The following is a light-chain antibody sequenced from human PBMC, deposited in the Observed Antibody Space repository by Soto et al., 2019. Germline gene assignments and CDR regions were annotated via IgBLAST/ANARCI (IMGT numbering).Light chain of an antibody. J-gene: IGLJ1*01. V-gene: IGLV2-8*01. CDR3: SSYAGNNNV. Sequence: QSALTQPPSASGSPGQSVTISCTGTSSDVGAYNYVSWYQQHPGKAPKLMISEVSKRPSGVPDRFSGSKSGNTASLTVSGLQAEDEADYYCSSYAGNNNVFGTGTKLTVL. CDR2: EVS. CDR1: SSDVGAYNY.